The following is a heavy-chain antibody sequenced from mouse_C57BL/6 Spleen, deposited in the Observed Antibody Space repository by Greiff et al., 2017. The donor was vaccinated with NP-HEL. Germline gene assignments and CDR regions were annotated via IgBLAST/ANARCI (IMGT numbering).Heavy chain of an antibody. Sequence: VQLKQSGPVLVKPGASVKMSCKASGYTFTDYYMNWVKQSHGKSLEWIGVINPYNGGTSYNQKFKGKATLTVDKSSSTAYMELNSLTSEDSAVYYCAREKAYYAMDYWGQGTSVTVSS. CDR2: INPYNGGT. V-gene: IGHV1-19*01. J-gene: IGHJ4*01. CDR3: AREKAYYAMDY. CDR1: GYTFTDYY.